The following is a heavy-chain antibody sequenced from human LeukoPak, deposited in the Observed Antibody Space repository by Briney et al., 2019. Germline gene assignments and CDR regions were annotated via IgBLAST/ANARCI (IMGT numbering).Heavy chain of an antibody. Sequence: ASVKVSCKASGYTFTSHGISWVRQAPGQGLEWMGWINTNTGNPTYAQGFTGRFVFSLDTSVSTAYLQISSLKAEDTAVYYCARDTQYCSSTSCQYWFDPWGQGTLVTVSS. CDR3: ARDTQYCSSTSCQYWFDP. CDR1: GYTFTSHG. J-gene: IGHJ5*02. CDR2: INTNTGNP. D-gene: IGHD2-2*01. V-gene: IGHV7-4-1*02.